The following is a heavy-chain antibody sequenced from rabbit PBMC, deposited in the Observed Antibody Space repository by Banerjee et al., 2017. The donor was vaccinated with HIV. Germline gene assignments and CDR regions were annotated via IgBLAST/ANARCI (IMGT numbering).Heavy chain of an antibody. CDR1: GFSFSDSYW. V-gene: IGHV1S45*01. J-gene: IGHJ4*01. Sequence: QEQLEESGGDLVKPGASLTLTCTVSGFSFSDSYWICWVRQAPGKGLEWIGCINTGDSGNTYYASWAKGRFTISKTSSTTVTLQMTSLTAADTATYFCARVNAGSSGYPYYFNLWGQGTLVTVS. CDR2: INTGDSGNT. CDR3: ARVNAGSSGYPYYFNL. D-gene: IGHD1-1*01.